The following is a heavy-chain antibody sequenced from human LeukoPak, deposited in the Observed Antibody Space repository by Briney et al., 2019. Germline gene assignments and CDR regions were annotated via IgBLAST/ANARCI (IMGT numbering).Heavy chain of an antibody. CDR3: AKGRYGSGTDFDY. D-gene: IGHD3-10*01. CDR2: ISGSGGST. Sequence: GGSLRLSCTASGFTLSNFAMSWVRQAPGRGLEWVSAISGSGGSTYYADSVKGRFTISRDNSKNTLYLQMNSLRAEDTAVYYCAKGRYGSGTDFDYWGQGTLVTVSS. V-gene: IGHV3-23*01. J-gene: IGHJ4*02. CDR1: GFTLSNFA.